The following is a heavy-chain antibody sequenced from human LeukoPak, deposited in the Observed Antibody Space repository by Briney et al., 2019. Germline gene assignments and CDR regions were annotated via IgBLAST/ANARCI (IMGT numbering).Heavy chain of an antibody. CDR2: INSDGSST. V-gene: IGHV3-74*01. J-gene: IGHJ4*02. D-gene: IGHD6-19*01. CDR1: GFTFSSYW. Sequence: GGSLRLSCAASGFTFSSYWMHWVRQAPGKGLVWVSRINSDGSSTDYADSVKGRFTISRDNSKNTVYLQMNSLRVEDTAVYYCAKGTESGWYAYFDYWGQGTLVTVSS. CDR3: AKGTESGWYAYFDY.